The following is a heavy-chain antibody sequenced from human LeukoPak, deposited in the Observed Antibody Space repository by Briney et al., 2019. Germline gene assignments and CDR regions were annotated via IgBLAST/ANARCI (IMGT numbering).Heavy chain of an antibody. CDR1: GGSISSYY. CDR2: IYYSGST. D-gene: IGHD3-3*01. V-gene: IGHV4-59*01. J-gene: IGHJ5*02. Sequence: SETLSLTCTVSGGSISSYYWSWIRQPPGKGLEWIGYIYYSGSTNYNPSLKSRVTISVDTSKNQFSLKLSSVTAADTAVYYCARVSLSYYDFWSGSWFDPWGQGTLVTVSS. CDR3: ARVSLSYYDFWSGSWFDP.